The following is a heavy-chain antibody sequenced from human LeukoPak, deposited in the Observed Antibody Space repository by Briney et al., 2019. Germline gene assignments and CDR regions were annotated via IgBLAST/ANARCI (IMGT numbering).Heavy chain of an antibody. Sequence: ASVKVSCKASGYTFSGYYMHWVRQAPGQGLEWMGWINPNSGGTNYAQKFQGRVTMTRDTSISTAYMELSRLRSDDTAVYYCARARPPGLAAAGSPDNWFDPWGQGTLVTVSS. D-gene: IGHD6-13*01. V-gene: IGHV1-2*02. J-gene: IGHJ5*02. CDR3: ARARPPGLAAAGSPDNWFDP. CDR1: GYTFSGYY. CDR2: INPNSGGT.